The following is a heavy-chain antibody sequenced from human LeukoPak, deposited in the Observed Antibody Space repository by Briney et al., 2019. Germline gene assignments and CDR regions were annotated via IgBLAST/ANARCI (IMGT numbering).Heavy chain of an antibody. CDR2: IYTSGST. CDR3: ARGIGNLGYCSSTSCYSSHFDY. V-gene: IGHV4-4*07. CDR1: GGSISSYY. Sequence: SETLSLTCTVSGGSISSYYWSWIRQPAGKGLEWIGRIYTSGSTNYNPSLKSRVTISVDTSKNQFSLKLSSVTAADTAVYYCARGIGNLGYCSSTSCYSSHFDYWGQGTLVTVSS. D-gene: IGHD2-2*01. J-gene: IGHJ4*02.